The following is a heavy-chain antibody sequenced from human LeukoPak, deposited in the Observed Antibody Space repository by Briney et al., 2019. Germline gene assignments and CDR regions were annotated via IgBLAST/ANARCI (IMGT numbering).Heavy chain of an antibody. Sequence: GGSLRLSCAASGFTFSSYGMHWVRQAPGKGLEWVAVIWYDGSNKYYADSVKGRFTISRDNSKNTLYLQMNSLRAEDTAMYYCARGTEDYGGSPDATIRRPFANWGQGTLVTVSS. CDR2: IWYDGSNK. J-gene: IGHJ1*01. D-gene: IGHD4-23*01. V-gene: IGHV3-33*01. CDR3: ARGTEDYGGSPDATIRRPFAN. CDR1: GFTFSSYG.